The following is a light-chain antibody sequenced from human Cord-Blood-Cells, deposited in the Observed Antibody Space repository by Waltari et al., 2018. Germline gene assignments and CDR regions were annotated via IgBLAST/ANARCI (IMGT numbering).Light chain of an antibody. V-gene: IGLV2-11*01. CDR2: DVS. J-gene: IGLJ3*02. CDR3: CSYAGSLRV. Sequence: QSALTQPRSVSGSPGQSVPISCTGTSSDVGGYNYVSWYQQHPGKAPKLMIYDVSKRPSGVPDRFSGSKSGNTASLTISGLQAEDEADYYCCSYAGSLRVFGGGTKLTVL. CDR1: SSDVGGYNY.